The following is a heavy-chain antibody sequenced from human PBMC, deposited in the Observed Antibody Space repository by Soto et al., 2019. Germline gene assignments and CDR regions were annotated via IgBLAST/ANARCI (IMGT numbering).Heavy chain of an antibody. V-gene: IGHV3-48*03. Sequence: SGGSLRLSCAASGFTFSSYEMNWVRQAPGKGLEWVSYISSSGSTIYYADSVKGRFTISRDNAKNSLYLQMNSLRAEDTAVYYCARDGYDFWSGYNFDYWGQGTLVTVSS. CDR2: ISSSGSTI. CDR3: ARDGYDFWSGYNFDY. J-gene: IGHJ4*02. CDR1: GFTFSSYE. D-gene: IGHD3-3*01.